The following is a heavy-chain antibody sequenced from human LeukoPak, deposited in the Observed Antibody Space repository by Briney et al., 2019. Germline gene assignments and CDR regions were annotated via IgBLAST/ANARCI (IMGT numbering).Heavy chain of an antibody. V-gene: IGHV4-39*07. Sequence: PSETLSLTCTVSGGSLSSPNYYWAWIRQPPGKGLEWIGRIYTSGNTNYNPSLKSRVSMSVDTSKNQFSLKLSSVTAADTAVYYCARVSGYDWESFYDYWGQGSLVTVSS. CDR1: GGSLSSPNYY. D-gene: IGHD5-12*01. CDR3: ARVSGYDWESFYDY. CDR2: IYTSGNT. J-gene: IGHJ4*02.